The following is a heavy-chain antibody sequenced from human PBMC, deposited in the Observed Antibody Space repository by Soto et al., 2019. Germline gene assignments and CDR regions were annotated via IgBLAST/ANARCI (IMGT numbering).Heavy chain of an antibody. CDR1: GGSISSYY. Sequence: SETLSLTCPVSGGSISSYYLSWIRQPPGKGLEWIGYIHYSGSANYNPSLMSRVTISVDSSKNQFSLKLSSVTAADTAVYYCARDQNGSPHFDYWGQGTLVTVSS. J-gene: IGHJ4*02. V-gene: IGHV4-59*01. CDR2: IHYSGSA. D-gene: IGHD1-26*01. CDR3: ARDQNGSPHFDY.